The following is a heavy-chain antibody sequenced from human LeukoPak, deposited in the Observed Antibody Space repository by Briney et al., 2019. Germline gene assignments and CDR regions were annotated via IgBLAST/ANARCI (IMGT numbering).Heavy chain of an antibody. CDR3: ASQRDYYGSGSLDY. CDR1: GGSISGFY. Sequence: PSETLSLTCTVSGGSISGFYWNWIRQPPGKGLEWIGYIYYSGSTNYNPSLKSRVTISVDTSKNQFSLKLSSVTAADTAVYYCASQRDYYGSGSLDYWGQGTLVTVSS. CDR2: IYYSGST. D-gene: IGHD3-10*01. J-gene: IGHJ4*02. V-gene: IGHV4-59*08.